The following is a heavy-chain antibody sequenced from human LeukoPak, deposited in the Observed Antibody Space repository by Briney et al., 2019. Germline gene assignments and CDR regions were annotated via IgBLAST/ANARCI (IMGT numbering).Heavy chain of an antibody. CDR2: ISSNGGST. J-gene: IGHJ4*02. Sequence: GSLRLSCSASGFTFSSYAMHWVRQAPGKGLEYVSAISSNGGSTYYADSVKGRFTISRDNSKNTLYLQMSSLRAEDTAVYYCAKPEAGSSSFWLGSDYWGQGTLVTVSS. CDR3: AKPEAGSSSFWLGSDY. V-gene: IGHV3-64D*06. CDR1: GFTFSSYA. D-gene: IGHD6-6*01.